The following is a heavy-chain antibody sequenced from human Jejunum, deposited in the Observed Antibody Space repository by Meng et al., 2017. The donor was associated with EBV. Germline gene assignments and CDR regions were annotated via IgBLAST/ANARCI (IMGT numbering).Heavy chain of an antibody. CDR3: ARGAYFSSSWYYFDY. CDR1: GDSITGSDYY. D-gene: IGHD6-13*01. V-gene: IGHV4-39*07. J-gene: IGHJ4*02. Sequence: QLPLQESGPGLVGPSESLSLTCTVSGDSITGSDYYWGWLRQPPGKGLNWVGTIYYSGSTYYNPSLKSRVTIPLDTSKSQFSLKLTSVTAADTALYYCARGAYFSSSWYYFDYWGQGTLVTVSS. CDR2: IYYSGST.